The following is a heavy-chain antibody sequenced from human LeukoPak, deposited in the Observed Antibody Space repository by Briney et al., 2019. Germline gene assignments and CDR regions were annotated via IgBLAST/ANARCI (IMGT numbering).Heavy chain of an antibody. CDR1: GFTFSSYA. Sequence: GRSLRLSCAASGFTFSSYAMHWVRQAPGKGLEWVAVISYDGSNKYYADSVKGRFTISRDNSKNTLYLQMNSLGAEDTAVYYCARGRYSYGPAGQAFDIWGQGTMVTVSS. V-gene: IGHV3-30*04. CDR2: ISYDGSNK. CDR3: ARGRYSYGPAGQAFDI. J-gene: IGHJ3*02. D-gene: IGHD5-18*01.